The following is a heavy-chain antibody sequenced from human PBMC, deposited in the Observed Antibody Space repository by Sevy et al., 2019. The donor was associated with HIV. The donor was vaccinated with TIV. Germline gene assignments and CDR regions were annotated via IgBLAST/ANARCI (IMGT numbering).Heavy chain of an antibody. D-gene: IGHD1-26*01. V-gene: IGHV3-7*03. CDR3: ARDCNSATCHRGLDL. Sequence: GGSLRLSCAASGFTFSHYWMTWVRQAPGKGPEWVANIKGDGSEKYYVDSVRGRFTISRDNAKNSLYLQMNSLRGEDTAFYYCARDCNSATCHRGLDLWGQGTTVTVSS. J-gene: IGHJ6*02. CDR2: IKGDGSEK. CDR1: GFTFSHYW.